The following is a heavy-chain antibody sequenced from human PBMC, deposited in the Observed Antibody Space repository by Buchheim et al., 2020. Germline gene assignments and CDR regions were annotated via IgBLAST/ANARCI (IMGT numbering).Heavy chain of an antibody. V-gene: IGHV3-23*01. J-gene: IGHJ5*02. CDR3: AKMYSSSSVGPHWFDP. CDR1: GFTFSSHA. Sequence: EVQLLESGGGLVQPGGSLRLSCAASGFTFSSHAMTWVRQAPGKGLEWVSSIVGSDDSTYYADSVKGRFTISRDNSKNTLYLQMNSLRAEDTAVYYCAKMYSSSSVGPHWFDPWGQGTL. D-gene: IGHD6-6*01. CDR2: IVGSDDST.